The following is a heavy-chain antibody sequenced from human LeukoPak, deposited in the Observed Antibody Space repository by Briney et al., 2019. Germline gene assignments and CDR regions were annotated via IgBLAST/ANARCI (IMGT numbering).Heavy chain of an antibody. J-gene: IGHJ4*02. CDR1: GFTVSSNY. CDR3: ARDRGGYYFDY. V-gene: IGHV3-66*01. Sequence: GGPLRLLCGACGFTVSSNYMSGVRQARGRGLEGVSFIYSGGSTYYADSVKGRFTISRYNSNNTLYLQMNSLRAEDTAVYYCARDRGGYYFDYWGQGTLVTVSS. D-gene: IGHD3-3*01. CDR2: IYSGGST.